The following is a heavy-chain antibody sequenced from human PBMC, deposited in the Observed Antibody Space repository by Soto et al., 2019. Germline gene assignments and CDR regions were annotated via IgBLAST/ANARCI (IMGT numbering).Heavy chain of an antibody. CDR3: ARRKGDYYDSSGYHYYFDY. D-gene: IGHD3-22*01. CDR1: GYTFTGYY. Sequence: RALVKVSCKASGYTFTGYYMHWVRQAPGQGLEWMGWINPNSGGTKSAQKFQGRVTMTRDTSISTAYMELSRLRSDDTAVYYCARRKGDYYDSSGYHYYFDYWGQGTLVTVSS. V-gene: IGHV1-2*02. CDR2: INPNSGGT. J-gene: IGHJ4*02.